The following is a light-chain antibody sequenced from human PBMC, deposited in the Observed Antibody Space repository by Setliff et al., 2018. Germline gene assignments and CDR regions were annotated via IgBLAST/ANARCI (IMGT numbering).Light chain of an antibody. J-gene: IGLJ1*01. CDR1: SSDVGGYNY. CDR3: NSYTSSSTLYV. V-gene: IGLV2-14*03. CDR2: DVS. Sequence: QSALTQPASVSGSPGQSITISCTGTSSDVGGYNYVSWYQQHPGKAPKLMIYDVSNRPSGVSNRFSGSKSGNTASLTISGLQAEDEADYYCNSYTSSSTLYVFGTGT.